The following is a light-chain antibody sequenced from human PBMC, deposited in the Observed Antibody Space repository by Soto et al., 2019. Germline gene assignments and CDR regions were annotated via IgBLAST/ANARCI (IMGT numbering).Light chain of an antibody. CDR2: DAS. J-gene: IGKJ3*01. CDR1: QSVGTS. CDR3: QQRSNWPPFT. Sequence: EIVLTQSPATLSLSPGERASLSCRASQSVGTSLAWYQQKRGQAPRLLIYDASNRATGIPARFSGSGSGTDFTLTISTLEPEDFAVYYCQQRSNWPPFTCGPGTKVDIK. V-gene: IGKV3-11*01.